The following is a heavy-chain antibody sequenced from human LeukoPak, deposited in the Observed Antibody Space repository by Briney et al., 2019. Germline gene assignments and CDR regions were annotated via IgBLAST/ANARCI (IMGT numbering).Heavy chain of an antibody. CDR2: IKQDGSEK. CDR3: ARGGPYYYDSSGYSDY. D-gene: IGHD3-22*01. CDR1: GFTFSSYW. J-gene: IGHJ4*02. V-gene: IGHV3-7*01. Sequence: GGSLRLSCAASGFTFSSYWMSWVRQAPGKGLEWVANIKQDGSEKYYVDSVKGRFTISRDNAKNSLYLQMNSLRAEDTAVYYCARGGPYYYDSSGYSDYWGQGTLVTVSS.